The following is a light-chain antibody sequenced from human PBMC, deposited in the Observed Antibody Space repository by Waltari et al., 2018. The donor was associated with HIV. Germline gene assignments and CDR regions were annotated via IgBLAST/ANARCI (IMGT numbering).Light chain of an antibody. CDR1: SLPKQY. Sequence: SYELTQPPSVSVSPGQTARITCSGDSLPKQYVYWYQQRPGRAPVLVIYKDSERPSAIPERFSGPRSGTTVTLTISGVQADVEADYYCQSADSSGSSWVFGGGTKLTV. CDR2: KDS. V-gene: IGLV3-25*03. CDR3: QSADSSGSSWV. J-gene: IGLJ3*02.